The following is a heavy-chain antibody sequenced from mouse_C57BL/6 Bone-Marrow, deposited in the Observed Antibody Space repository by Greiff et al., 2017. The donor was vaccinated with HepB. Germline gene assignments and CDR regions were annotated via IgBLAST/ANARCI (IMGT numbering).Heavy chain of an antibody. CDR3: ARPPYYGSSFDV. V-gene: IGHV4-1*01. D-gene: IGHD1-1*01. J-gene: IGHJ1*03. Sequence: ATGGVDFSRYWMSWVRRAPGKGLEWIGEINPDSSTINYAPSLKDKFIISRDNAKNTLYLQMSKVRSEDTALYYCARPPYYGSSFDVWGTGTTVTVSS. CDR2: INPDSSTI. CDR1: GVDFSRYW.